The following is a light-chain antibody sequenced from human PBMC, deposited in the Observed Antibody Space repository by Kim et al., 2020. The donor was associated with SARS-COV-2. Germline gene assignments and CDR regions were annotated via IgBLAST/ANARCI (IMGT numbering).Light chain of an antibody. CDR3: NSRDSSGNHLV. V-gene: IGLV3-19*01. CDR1: ILRCYY. CDR2: GKN. Sequence: WEQTGSITCQGDILRCYYASWHQQKPGQAPVLVIYGKNNRPSGIPDRFSGSSSGNAASLTIAGAQAEDAADYYCNSRDSSGNHLVFGGGTQLTVL. J-gene: IGLJ2*01.